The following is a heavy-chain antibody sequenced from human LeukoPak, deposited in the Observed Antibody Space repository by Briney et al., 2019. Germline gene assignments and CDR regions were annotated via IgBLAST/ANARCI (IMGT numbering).Heavy chain of an antibody. D-gene: IGHD1-26*01. CDR1: GFTFDDYA. Sequence: PGGSLRLSCAAAGFTFDDYAMSWVRQAPGKGLEWGSGINWNGGSIGYGDSVKGRITISRDNAKNSLYLQMDRLRAEDTALYYCARGPGWNSGSPRYSDYWGQGTLVTVSS. CDR3: ARGPGWNSGSPRYSDY. J-gene: IGHJ4*02. V-gene: IGHV3-20*04. CDR2: INWNGGSI.